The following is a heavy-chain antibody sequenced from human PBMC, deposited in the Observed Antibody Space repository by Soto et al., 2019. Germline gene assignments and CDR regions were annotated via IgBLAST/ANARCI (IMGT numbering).Heavy chain of an antibody. J-gene: IGHJ4*02. CDR1: GFTFSSYG. Sequence: QVQLVESGGGVVQPGRSLRLSCAASGFTFSSYGMHWVRQAPGKGLEWVAAILYDGSNKYYADSVKGRFTISRDNSKNTVYLQMNSLRAEDTAVYYCAKDPGYGLDYWGQGTLVTVFS. CDR2: ILYDGSNK. CDR3: AKDPGYGLDY. D-gene: IGHD5-12*01. V-gene: IGHV3-30*18.